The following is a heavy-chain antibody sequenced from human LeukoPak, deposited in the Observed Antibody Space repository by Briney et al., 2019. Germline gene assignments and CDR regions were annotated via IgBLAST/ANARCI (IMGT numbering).Heavy chain of an antibody. D-gene: IGHD6-19*01. CDR2: IWYDGSNK. Sequence: PGGSLRLSCAASGFTFSSYGMHWVRQAPGKGLEWVAVIWYDGSNKYYADSVKGRFTISRDNSKSTLYLQMNSLRAEDTAVYYCARAFGYSSGFDYWGQGTLVTVSS. CDR1: GFTFSSYG. CDR3: ARAFGYSSGFDY. J-gene: IGHJ4*02. V-gene: IGHV3-33*01.